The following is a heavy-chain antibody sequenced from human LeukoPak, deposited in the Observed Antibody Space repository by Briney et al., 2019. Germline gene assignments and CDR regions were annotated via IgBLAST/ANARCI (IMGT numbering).Heavy chain of an antibody. CDR1: GFIFNNYA. CDR3: AKDNRRHYTSGPNPDSLH. V-gene: IGHV3-9*01. D-gene: IGHD6-19*01. CDR2: ISWNSGTI. J-gene: IGHJ4*02. Sequence: GGSLRLSCAGSGFIFNNYAMHWVRRPPGKGLEWVSGISWNSGTIDYADSVRGRFTISRDNAKNSLYLQMDSLRVEDTAFYYCAKDNRRHYTSGPNPDSLHWGQGALVTVSS.